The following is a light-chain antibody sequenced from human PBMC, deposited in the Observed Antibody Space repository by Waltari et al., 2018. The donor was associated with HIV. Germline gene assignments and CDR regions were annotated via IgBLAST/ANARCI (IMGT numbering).Light chain of an antibody. V-gene: IGKV2-28*01. CDR2: LSS. Sequence: IVMTQSPVSLPVIPGEPASMSCRSSQSLLHSNGNNYLEWYVQKPGRSPQRLIYLSSNRASGVPDRLSGSGSGTDFTLRIFRVAAEDVGVYYCMQSLQSPWTFGQGTKV. CDR3: MQSLQSPWT. CDR1: QSLLHSNGNNY. J-gene: IGKJ1*01.